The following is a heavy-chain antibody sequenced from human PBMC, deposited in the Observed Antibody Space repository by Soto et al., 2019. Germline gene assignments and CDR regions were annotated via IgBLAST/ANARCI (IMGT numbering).Heavy chain of an antibody. CDR1: GDSISISNSH. J-gene: IGHJ3*02. CDR2: VYYGGAIFYSGNI. V-gene: IGHV4-39*01. Sequence: KPSETLSLTCTVSGDSISISNSHWGCTRQPPGKGLEYIGSVYYGGAIFYSGNIYYNPSLKSRVTISVDTSKNQFSLRLSSVTAADTGVYYCVRYDRINMKPYSPEGFHTWGQGTMVTVSS. D-gene: IGHD3-3*02. CDR3: VRYDRINMKPYSPEGFHT.